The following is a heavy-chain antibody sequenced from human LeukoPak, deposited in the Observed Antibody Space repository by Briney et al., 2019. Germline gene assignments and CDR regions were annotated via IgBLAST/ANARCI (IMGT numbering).Heavy chain of an antibody. V-gene: IGHV3-15*01. CDR3: TTDPPGPY. J-gene: IGHJ4*02. CDR2: SKAKTDGWAT. Sequence: GGSLRLSCVVSGFTFSKDWMSWVRQAPGKGLEWVGRSKAKTDGWATDYAAPVRGGFIISRDESKNTLYVQMNSLQTDDTGVYYCTTDPPGPYWGQGTLVTVSS. D-gene: IGHD1-14*01. CDR1: GFTFSKDW.